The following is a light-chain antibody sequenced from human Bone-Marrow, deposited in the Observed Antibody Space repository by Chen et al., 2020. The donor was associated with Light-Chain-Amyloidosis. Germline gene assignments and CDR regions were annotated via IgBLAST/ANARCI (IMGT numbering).Light chain of an antibody. CDR2: GSS. CDR1: QTISSNY. CDR3: QQYGTSPRT. J-gene: IGKJ4*01. V-gene: IGKV3-20*01. Sequence: EIVLTQSPGTLSLSPGEGANLSCRASQTISSNYLTWYQQKFGQAPRLLMYGSSSRATGIPDRFTGSGSGTDFTLTINRLEPEDFAMYYCQQYGTSPRTFGGGTKVEIK.